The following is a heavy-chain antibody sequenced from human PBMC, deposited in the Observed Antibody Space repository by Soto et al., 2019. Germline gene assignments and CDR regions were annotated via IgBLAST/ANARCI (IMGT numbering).Heavy chain of an antibody. CDR1: GFTFSSYD. D-gene: IGHD6-13*01. CDR3: ARERREAAAYYYYGMDV. V-gene: IGHV3-13*01. Sequence: PGGSLRLSCAASGFTFSSYDMHWVRQATGKGLEWVSAIGTAGDTYYPGSVKGRFTISRENAKNSLYLQMNSLRAGDTAVYYCARERREAAAYYYYGMDVWGQGTTVTVSS. J-gene: IGHJ6*02. CDR2: IGTAGDT.